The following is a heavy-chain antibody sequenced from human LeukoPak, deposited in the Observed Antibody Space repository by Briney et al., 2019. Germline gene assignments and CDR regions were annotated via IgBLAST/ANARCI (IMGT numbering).Heavy chain of an antibody. V-gene: IGHV3-7*03. CDR3: AKGLSYYDSSGYHAFDI. CDR2: IKQDGSEK. J-gene: IGHJ3*02. CDR1: GFTFSSYW. Sequence: PGGSLRLSCAASGFTFSSYWMSWVRQAPGKGLEWVANIKQDGSEKYYVDSVKGRFTISRDNSKNTLYLQMNSLRAEDTAVYYCAKGLSYYDSSGYHAFDIWGQGTMVTVSS. D-gene: IGHD3-22*01.